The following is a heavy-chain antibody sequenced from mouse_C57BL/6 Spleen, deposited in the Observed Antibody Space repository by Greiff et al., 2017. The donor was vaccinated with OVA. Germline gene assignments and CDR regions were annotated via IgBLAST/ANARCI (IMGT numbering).Heavy chain of an antibody. CDR1: GYTFTSYW. CDR3: TRYGYDGYAMDY. D-gene: IGHD2-2*01. J-gene: IGHJ4*01. V-gene: IGHV1-5*01. Sequence: EVKVEESGTVLARPGASVKMSCKTSGYTFTSYWMHWVKQRPGQGLEWIGAIYPGNSDTSYNQKFKGKAKLTAVTSASTAYMELSSLTNEDSAVYYCTRYGYDGYAMDYWGQGTSVTVSA. CDR2: IYPGNSDT.